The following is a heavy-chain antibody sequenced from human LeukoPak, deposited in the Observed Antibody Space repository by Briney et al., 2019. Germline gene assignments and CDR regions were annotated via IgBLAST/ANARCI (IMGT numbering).Heavy chain of an antibody. V-gene: IGHV3-7*01. D-gene: IGHD2-2*01. CDR3: ARGALLGYCSSTSCQPGYYYYYGMDV. Sequence: PGGSLRLSCAASGFTFSSYWMSWVRQAPGKGLEWVANIKQDGSEKYYVDSVKGRFTISRDNAKNSLYLQMNSLRAEDTAVYYCARGALLGYCSSTSCQPGYYYYYGMDVWGQGTTVTVSS. CDR2: IKQDGSEK. CDR1: GFTFSSYW. J-gene: IGHJ6*02.